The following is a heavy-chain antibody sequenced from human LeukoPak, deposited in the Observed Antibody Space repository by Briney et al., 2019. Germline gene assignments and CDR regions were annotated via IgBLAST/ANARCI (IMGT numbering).Heavy chain of an antibody. D-gene: IGHD3-3*01. J-gene: IGHJ4*02. Sequence: PGGSLRLSCAASGFTVSSNYMNWVRQAPGKGLQWVSVIYSGGGTYYADSVKGRFTISRDNSKNTLYLQVNSLRAEDTAVYYCAKEPPPFDFWSGYYYFDYWGQGTLVTVSS. CDR3: AKEPPPFDFWSGYYYFDY. CDR2: IYSGGGT. V-gene: IGHV3-53*01. CDR1: GFTVSSNY.